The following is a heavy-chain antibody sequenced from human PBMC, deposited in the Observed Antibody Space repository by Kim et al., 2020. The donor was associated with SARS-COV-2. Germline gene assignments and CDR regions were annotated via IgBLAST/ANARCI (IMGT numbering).Heavy chain of an antibody. CDR3: AKGRTLEPEGGY. J-gene: IGHJ4*02. D-gene: IGHD3-3*01. Sequence: GGSLRLSCAASGFTFSTYPMNWVRQVPGKGLEWVSSINSGGDTFYADSVKGRFTISRDSSKNTLYLQMNSLRAEDTAVYYCAKGRTLEPEGGYWGQGTLVTVSS. CDR1: GFTFSTYP. V-gene: IGHV3-23*01. CDR2: INSGGDT.